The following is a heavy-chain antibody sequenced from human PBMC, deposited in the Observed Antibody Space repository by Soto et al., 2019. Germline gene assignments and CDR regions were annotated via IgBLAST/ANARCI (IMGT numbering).Heavy chain of an antibody. D-gene: IGHD6-19*01. CDR3: ATSTIAVAGTSARE. CDR2: ISGSGGNK. CDR1: GFTFRTYA. V-gene: IGHV3-23*01. J-gene: IGHJ4*02. Sequence: EVQVLESGGGLVQPGGSLRLSCAASGFTFRTYAMNWVRQAPGKGLEWVSAISGSGGNKYYADSVKGRFTISRDNSTTALLREMNSLRAEHTAVYYCATSTIAVAGTSAREWGQGTLVTV.